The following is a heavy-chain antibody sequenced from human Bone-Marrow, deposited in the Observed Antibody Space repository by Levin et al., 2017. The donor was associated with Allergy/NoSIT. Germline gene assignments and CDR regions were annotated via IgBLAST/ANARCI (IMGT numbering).Heavy chain of an antibody. V-gene: IGHV4-39*01. J-gene: IGHJ6*03. CDR1: GGSISSSSYY. CDR2: IYYGGST. Sequence: SETLSLTCTVSGGSISSSSYYWGWIRQPPGTGLEWIGSIYYGGSTYYNPSLKSRVTISVDTSKNQFSLRLSSVTAADTAVYYCARHARDHYYSYHYMDVWGKGTTVTVSS. CDR3: ARHARDHYYSYHYMDV.